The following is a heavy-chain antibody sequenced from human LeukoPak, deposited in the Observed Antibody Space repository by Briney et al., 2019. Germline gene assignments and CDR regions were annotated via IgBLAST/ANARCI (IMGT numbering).Heavy chain of an antibody. V-gene: IGHV3-48*03. CDR3: ARGGGSYPFFDY. CDR2: TSNSDTTR. J-gene: IGHJ4*02. Sequence: GGSLRLSCAASGFTFGIYEMNWVRQAPGKGLEWVSYTSNSDTTRYYADSVKGRFTISRDNVKNSLYLQMNSLRAEDTAVYYCARGGGSYPFFDYWGQGTLGTVS. D-gene: IGHD1-26*01. CDR1: GFTFGIYE.